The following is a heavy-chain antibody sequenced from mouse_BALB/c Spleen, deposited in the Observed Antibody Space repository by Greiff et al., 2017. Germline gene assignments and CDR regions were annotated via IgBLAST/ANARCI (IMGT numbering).Heavy chain of an antibody. CDR1: GYTFSSYW. V-gene: IGHV1-9*01. D-gene: IGHD2-1*01. CDR3: ARWNGNYYFDY. Sequence: VQVVESGAELMKPGASVKISCKATGYTFSSYWIEWVKQRPGHGLEWIGEILPGSGSTNYNEKFKGKATFTADTSSNTAYMQLSSLTSEDSAVYYCARWNGNYYFDYWGQGTTLTVSS. CDR2: ILPGSGST. J-gene: IGHJ2*01.